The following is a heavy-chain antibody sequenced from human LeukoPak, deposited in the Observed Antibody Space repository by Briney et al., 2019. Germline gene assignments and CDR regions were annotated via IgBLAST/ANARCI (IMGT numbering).Heavy chain of an antibody. D-gene: IGHD1-26*01. V-gene: IGHV3-48*01. Sequence: PGGSLRLSCAASGFTFSSYSMNWVRQAPGKGLEWVSYISSSSSTIYYADSVKGRSTISRDNAKNSLYLQMNSLRAEDTAVYYCARDSGSGSYFGLYYFDYWGQGTLVTVSS. CDR1: GFTFSSYS. CDR3: ARDSGSGSYFGLYYFDY. J-gene: IGHJ4*02. CDR2: ISSSSSTI.